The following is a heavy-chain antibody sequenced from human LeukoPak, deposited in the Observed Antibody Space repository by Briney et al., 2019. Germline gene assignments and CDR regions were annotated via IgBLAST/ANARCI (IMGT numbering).Heavy chain of an antibody. CDR1: GYSFTNYW. V-gene: IGHV5-51*01. D-gene: IGHD3-22*01. CDR2: IHPGNSET. J-gene: IGHJ1*01. CDR3: ARLDSGGYSYVHQ. Sequence: GESLKISFKTSGYSFTNYWIGWVRQMPGKGLEWMGIIHPGNSETRYTPSFQGQVTFSADKSITTAYLQWSSLKASDTAIFYCARLDSGGYSYVHQWGEGTLVTVSS.